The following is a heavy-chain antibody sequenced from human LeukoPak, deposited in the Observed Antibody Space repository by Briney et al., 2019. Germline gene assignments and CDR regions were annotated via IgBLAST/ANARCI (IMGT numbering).Heavy chain of an antibody. V-gene: IGHV1-18*04. CDR1: GFTFTNYG. Sequence: GASVKVSCKASGFTFTNYGFSWVRQAPGQGLQWMGWISADNGNTKYAQNLQGRVIMTTDRSTGTAYVELTSLRSDDTAVYYCARGRRGYSAYDGEGFDYWGQGTLVTVSS. D-gene: IGHD5-12*01. CDR3: ARGRRGYSAYDGEGFDY. CDR2: ISADNGNT. J-gene: IGHJ4*02.